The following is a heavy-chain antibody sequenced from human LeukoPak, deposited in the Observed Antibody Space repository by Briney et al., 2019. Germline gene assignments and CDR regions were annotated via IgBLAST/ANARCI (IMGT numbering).Heavy chain of an antibody. V-gene: IGHV3-30*02. CDR2: VLYDGSQK. CDR3: AKDGRATITGTTFDY. CDR1: GFTFSSYW. Sequence: GGSLRLSCAASGFTFSSYWMHWVRQAPGKGLEWVAFVLYDGSQKNYADSVKGRFAISRDNSKTTLYLEMYSLRVEDTAIYYCAKDGRATITGTTFDYWGQGTLVTVSS. D-gene: IGHD1-7*01. J-gene: IGHJ4*02.